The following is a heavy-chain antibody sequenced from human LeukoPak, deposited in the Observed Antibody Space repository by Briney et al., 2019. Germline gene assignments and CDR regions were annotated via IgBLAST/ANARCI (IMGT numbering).Heavy chain of an antibody. CDR3: AKDIGYYYYYYGMDV. CDR1: GFTFDDYA. J-gene: IGHJ6*02. CDR2: ISWNSGSM. Sequence: GGSLRLSCAASGFTFDDYAMHWVRQAPGKGLEWVSGISWNSGSMGYADSVKGRFTISRDNAKNSLYLQMNSLRAEDTALYYCAKDIGYYYYYYGMDVWGQGTTVTVSS. V-gene: IGHV3-9*01.